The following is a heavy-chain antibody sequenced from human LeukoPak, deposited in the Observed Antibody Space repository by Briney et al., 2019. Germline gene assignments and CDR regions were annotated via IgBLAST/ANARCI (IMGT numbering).Heavy chain of an antibody. CDR2: IYYSGST. J-gene: IGHJ4*02. D-gene: IGHD2/OR15-2a*01. CDR3: ARFLTLPWYFDY. V-gene: IGHV4-31*03. Sequence: PSETLSLTCTVSGGSISSGGYYWSWIRQHPGKGLEWIGYIYYSGSTYYNPSLKSRVTISVDTSKNQFSLKLSSVTAADTAVYYCARFLTLPWYFDYWGQGTLVTVSS. CDR1: GGSISSGGYY.